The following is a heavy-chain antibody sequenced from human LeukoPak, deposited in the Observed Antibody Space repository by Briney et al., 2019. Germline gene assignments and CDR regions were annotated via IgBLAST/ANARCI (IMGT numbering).Heavy chain of an antibody. D-gene: IGHD3-3*01. Sequence: PGGSLKLSCAASGFTFSGSAMHWVRQAPGKGLEWVSFIRYDGSDKLYADSVKGRFTVSRDNSKNTLYLQMNSLRPEDTAVYYCARVPEEWLFSYFDLWGRGTLVTVSS. J-gene: IGHJ2*01. CDR2: IRYDGSDK. CDR3: ARVPEEWLFSYFDL. CDR1: GFTFSGSA. V-gene: IGHV3-30*02.